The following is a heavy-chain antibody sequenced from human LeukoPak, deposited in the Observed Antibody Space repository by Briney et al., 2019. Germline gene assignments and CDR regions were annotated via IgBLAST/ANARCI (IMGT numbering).Heavy chain of an antibody. D-gene: IGHD6-19*01. J-gene: IGHJ4*02. CDR3: ARSSSGWYQGEVY. V-gene: IGHV4-34*01. Sequence: SETLSLTCAVYGGSFSGYYWSWIRQPPGKGLEWIGEINHSGSTNYNPSLKSRVTISVDTSKNQFSLKLSSVTAADTAVYYCARSSSGWYQGEVYWGQGTLVTVSS. CDR2: INHSGST. CDR1: GGSFSGYY.